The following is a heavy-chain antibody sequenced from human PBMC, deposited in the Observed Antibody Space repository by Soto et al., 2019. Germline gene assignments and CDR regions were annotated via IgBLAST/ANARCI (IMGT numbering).Heavy chain of an antibody. CDR3: ARDSEDIVVVVAGENAFDI. J-gene: IGHJ3*02. D-gene: IGHD2-15*01. Sequence: KFQGRVTITRDTSASTAYMELSSLRSEDTAVYYCARDSEDIVVVVAGENAFDIWGQGTMVTFSS. V-gene: IGHV1-3*01.